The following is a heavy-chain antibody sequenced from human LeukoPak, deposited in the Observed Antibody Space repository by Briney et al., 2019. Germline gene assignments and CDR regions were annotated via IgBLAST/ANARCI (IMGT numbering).Heavy chain of an antibody. CDR1: GFAFSDYY. CDR3: VRVPRSRYSISWEKVDFYFGY. CDR2: ISNSSSNK. J-gene: IGHJ4*02. D-gene: IGHD6-13*01. V-gene: IGHV3-11*05. Sequence: GGSLRLSCAASGFAFSDYYMSWIRQAPGKGLEWVSYISNSSSNKNYADSVKGRFTISRDNAKTSLYLQMNSLRAEDTAVYYCVRVPRSRYSISWEKVDFYFGYWGQGTLGTGSS.